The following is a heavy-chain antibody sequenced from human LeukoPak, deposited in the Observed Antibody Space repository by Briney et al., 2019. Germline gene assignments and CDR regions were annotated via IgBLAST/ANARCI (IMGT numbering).Heavy chain of an antibody. CDR2: IGGSGSTT. CDR1: GLTFGNYG. Sequence: PGGSLRLSCVASGLTFGNYGMNWVRQAPGKGLEWVSSIGGSGSTTYYADSVRGRFTISRDNSKNSMYLQMSSLRAEDTAIYYCAEVEGSYCRVWGQGTLVTVHS. D-gene: IGHD3-10*01. CDR3: AEVEGSYCRV. V-gene: IGHV3-23*01. J-gene: IGHJ4*02.